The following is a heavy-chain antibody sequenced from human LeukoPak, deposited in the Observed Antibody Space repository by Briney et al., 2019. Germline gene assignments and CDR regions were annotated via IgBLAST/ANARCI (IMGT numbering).Heavy chain of an antibody. CDR1: GFTFNRYS. J-gene: IGHJ4*02. Sequence: GGSLRLSCAASGFTFNRYSMNWVRQAPGKGLEWISYISSSGTTIYYADSVKGRFTISRDNSKNTLYLQMNSLRAEDTAVYYCARVGSSWSGVDYFDYWGQGTLVTVSS. D-gene: IGHD6-13*01. CDR3: ARVGSSWSGVDYFDY. V-gene: IGHV3-48*01. CDR2: ISSSGTTI.